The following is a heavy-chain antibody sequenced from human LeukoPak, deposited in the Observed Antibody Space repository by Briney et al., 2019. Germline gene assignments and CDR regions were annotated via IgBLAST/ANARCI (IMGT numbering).Heavy chain of an antibody. CDR2: ISGSGGST. Sequence: GGSLRLSCAASGFTFSSYGMSWVRQAPGKGLEWVSAISGSGGSTYYADSVKGRFTISRDNAKNSLYLQMNSLRAEDTAVYYCARGEDSTGYYYKYYYYYMDVWGKGTAVTVSS. J-gene: IGHJ6*03. CDR1: GFTFSSYG. V-gene: IGHV3-23*01. D-gene: IGHD3-22*01. CDR3: ARGEDSTGYYYKYYYYYMDV.